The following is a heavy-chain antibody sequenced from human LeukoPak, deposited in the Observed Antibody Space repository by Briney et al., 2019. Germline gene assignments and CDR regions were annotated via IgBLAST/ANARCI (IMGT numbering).Heavy chain of an antibody. Sequence: GVLRPFGAEPGVRFDRNSMSSVRQATKKGLEWVANIKEDGSEKHYVDSVKGRFTISRDNAKNSLYLQMNSLGAEDTAVYYCGRSMDVWGQGTTVTVS. V-gene: IGHV3-7*01. CDR2: IKEDGSEK. J-gene: IGHJ6*02. CDR1: GVRFDRNS. CDR3: GRSMDV.